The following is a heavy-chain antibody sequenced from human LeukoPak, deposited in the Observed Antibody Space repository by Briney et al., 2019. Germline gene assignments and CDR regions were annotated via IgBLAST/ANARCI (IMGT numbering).Heavy chain of an antibody. D-gene: IGHD2-2*02. J-gene: IGHJ4*02. Sequence: GGSLRLSCAASGFTFSGFAMSWVRRTPGKGLEWVSGISGSGDNTLYADSVKGRFTISRDNSKNTLYLEMNSLRAEDTAIYYCARAESGYCSSTSCYSYYWGQGTLVTVSS. CDR1: GFTFSGFA. V-gene: IGHV3-23*01. CDR2: ISGSGDNT. CDR3: ARAESGYCSSTSCYSYY.